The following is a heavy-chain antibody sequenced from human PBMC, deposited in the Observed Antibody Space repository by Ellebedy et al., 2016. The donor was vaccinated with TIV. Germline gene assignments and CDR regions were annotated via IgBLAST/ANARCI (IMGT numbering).Heavy chain of an antibody. J-gene: IGHJ4*02. CDR2: INPNSGGT. V-gene: IGHV1-2*02. CDR3: ARDIWYSTSAEFDY. Sequence: AASVKVSCKASGYIFTGYYMYWVRQAPGQGLEWMGWINPNSGGTKYAQKFQGRVTMTTDTSISTAYMELSRLRSTDTAVYYCARDIWYSTSAEFDYWGQGTLVTVSS. CDR1: GYIFTGYY. D-gene: IGHD6-6*01.